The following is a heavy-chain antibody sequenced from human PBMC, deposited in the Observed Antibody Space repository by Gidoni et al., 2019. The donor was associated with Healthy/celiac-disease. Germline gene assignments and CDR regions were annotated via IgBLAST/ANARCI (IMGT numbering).Heavy chain of an antibody. V-gene: IGHV3-9*01. D-gene: IGHD6-13*01. CDR2: ISWNSGSI. CDR3: ARHRTAAAPSYYYYGMDV. CDR1: GFTFDDYA. Sequence: EVQLVESGGGLVQPGRSLSLSCAASGFTFDDYAMHWVRQAPGKGLEWVSGISWNSGSIGYADSVKGRFTISRDNAKNSLYLQMNSLRAEDTALYYCARHRTAAAPSYYYYGMDVWGQGTTVTVSS. J-gene: IGHJ6*02.